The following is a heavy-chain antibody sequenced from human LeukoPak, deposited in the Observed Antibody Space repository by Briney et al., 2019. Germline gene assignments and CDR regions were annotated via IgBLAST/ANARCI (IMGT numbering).Heavy chain of an antibody. Sequence: GGSLRLSCAASGFTFSSYAMSWVRQAPGKGLEWVSAISGSGGSTYYADSVKGRFTISRDNAKNSLYLQMNSLRAEDTAVYYCARGQTSGGDYAFLENDYWGQGTLVTVSS. CDR3: ARGQTSGGDYAFLENDY. CDR1: GFTFSSYA. J-gene: IGHJ4*02. CDR2: ISGSGGST. V-gene: IGHV3-23*01. D-gene: IGHD3-3*01.